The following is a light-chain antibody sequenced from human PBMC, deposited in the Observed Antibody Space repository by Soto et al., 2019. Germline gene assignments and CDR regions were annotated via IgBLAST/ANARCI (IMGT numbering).Light chain of an antibody. CDR3: QQANVFPRS. CDR2: GGT. CDR1: EDVSRW. Sequence: DIQMTQSPSYVYASVGDTVTFTCRASEDVSRWLGWYQQKPGRAPSLLIFGGTSLQDGVPSRFSATESGTHFTLTINGVQPDDFATYFCQQANVFPRSFGQGTKLDFK. V-gene: IGKV1D-12*01. J-gene: IGKJ2*01.